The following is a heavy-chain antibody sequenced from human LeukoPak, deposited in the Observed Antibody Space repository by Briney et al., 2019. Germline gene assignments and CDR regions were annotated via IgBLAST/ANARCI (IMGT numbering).Heavy chain of an antibody. D-gene: IGHD4-17*01. CDR1: GGSFSGYY. CDR2: INHSGST. CDR3: ARDKGDYARAGIDY. Sequence: PSETLSLTCAVYGGSFSGYYWSWIRQPPGKGLEWIGEINHSGSTYYNPSLKSRVTISVDTSKNQFSLKLSSVTAADTAVYYCARDKGDYARAGIDYWGQGTLVTVSS. J-gene: IGHJ4*02. V-gene: IGHV4-34*01.